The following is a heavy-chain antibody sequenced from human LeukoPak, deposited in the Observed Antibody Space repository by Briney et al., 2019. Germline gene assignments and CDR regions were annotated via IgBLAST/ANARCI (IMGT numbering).Heavy chain of an antibody. CDR2: IFYSGST. V-gene: IGHV4-30-4*01. J-gene: IGHJ5*02. D-gene: IGHD6-13*01. Sequence: SQTLSLTCTVSGGSVSSDNYYWSWIRQPPGKGLEWIGYIFYSGSTNYNPSLKSRVTISVDTSKNQFSLKLSSVTAADTAVYYCARVSEAAAGRIEDDWFDPWGQGTLVTVSS. CDR3: ARVSEAAAGRIEDDWFDP. CDR1: GGSVSSDNYY.